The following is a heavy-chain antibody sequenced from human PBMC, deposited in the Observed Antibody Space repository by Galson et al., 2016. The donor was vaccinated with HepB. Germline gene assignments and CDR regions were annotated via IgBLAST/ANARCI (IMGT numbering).Heavy chain of an antibody. V-gene: IGHV4-61*01. CDR1: GCSVRKGSFY. Sequence: TPAPPLPVSGCSVRKGSFYRGRVPPPPGKGLEWIGYIYSNENTNYSPSLTSRVTISIDTSKSQFSLKLTCVTAADTAVYYCAASTDAYFYYCHDVWGQGTAVTVSS. J-gene: IGHJ6*02. D-gene: IGHD2-21*02. CDR2: IYSNENT. CDR3: AASTDAYFYYCHDV.